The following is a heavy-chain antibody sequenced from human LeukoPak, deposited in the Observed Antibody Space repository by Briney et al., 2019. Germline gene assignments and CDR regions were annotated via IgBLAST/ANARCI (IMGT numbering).Heavy chain of an antibody. V-gene: IGHV4-38-2*02. Sequence: KTSETLSLTCTVSGYSISSGYYWGWIRQPPGKGLEWIGSIYHSGSTYYNPSLKSRVTISVDTSKNQFSLKLSSVTAADTAVYYCARVLSAYSSSWNRSYWGQGTLVTVSS. CDR1: GYSISSGYY. CDR2: IYHSGST. CDR3: ARVLSAYSSSWNRSY. D-gene: IGHD6-13*01. J-gene: IGHJ4*02.